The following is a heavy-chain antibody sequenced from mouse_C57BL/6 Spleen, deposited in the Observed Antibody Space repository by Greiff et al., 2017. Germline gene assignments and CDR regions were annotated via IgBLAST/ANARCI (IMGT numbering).Heavy chain of an antibody. CDR3: AIYGSSSYYYAMDY. J-gene: IGHJ4*01. CDR1: GFSLTSYG. CDR2: IWRGGST. Sequence: QVQLKQSGPGLVQPSQSLSITCTVSGFSLTSYGVHWVRQSPGKGLEWLGVIWRGGSTDYNAAFMSRLSITKDNSKSQVFFKRTSLQADDTAIYYCAIYGSSSYYYAMDYWGQGTSVTVSS. D-gene: IGHD1-1*01. V-gene: IGHV2-5*01.